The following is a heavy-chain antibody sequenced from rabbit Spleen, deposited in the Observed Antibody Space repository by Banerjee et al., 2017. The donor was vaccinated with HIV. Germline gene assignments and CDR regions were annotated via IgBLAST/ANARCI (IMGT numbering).Heavy chain of an antibody. V-gene: IGHV1S40*01. D-gene: IGHD4-1*01. CDR1: GFTISTSNS. CDR3: ASSYFSGGNVGGAYTT. CDR2: IYISSGNT. Sequence: QSLEESGGDLVKPGASLTLTCTASGFTISTSNSMCWVRQAPGKGLEWIACIYISSGNTYYANWAKGRFTISKTSSTVDLKMTSLTAADTATYFCASSYFSGGNVGGAYTTWGPGTLVTVS. J-gene: IGHJ2*01.